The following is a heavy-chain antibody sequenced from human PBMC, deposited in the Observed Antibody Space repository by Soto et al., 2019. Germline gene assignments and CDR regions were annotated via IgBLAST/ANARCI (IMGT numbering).Heavy chain of an antibody. CDR2: INHSGST. J-gene: IGHJ5*02. CDR1: GGSFSGYF. Sequence: ETLSLTCAVYGGSFSGYFWTWIRQSPGKGLEWIGEINHSGSTNYNPSLKSRVTISVDTSKSQFSLMLTSVTAADTAVYYCARDPPGTKLRDYSPWGQGTLVTVSS. V-gene: IGHV4-34*01. CDR3: ARDPPGTKLRDYSP. D-gene: IGHD3-10*01.